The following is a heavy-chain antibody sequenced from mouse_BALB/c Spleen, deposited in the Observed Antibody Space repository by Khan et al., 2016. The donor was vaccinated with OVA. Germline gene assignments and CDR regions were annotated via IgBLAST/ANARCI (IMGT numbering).Heavy chain of an antibody. CDR1: GYTFTSYW. Sequence: QVQLKESGTELARPGASVKLSCEASGYTFTSYWMQWVKQRPGQGLEWIGAIYPGDGNTRYTQKFKGKATLTADKSSSTVYMQLSSLAYEDSAVYYCARGGITTGYFDYWGQGTTLTVSS. D-gene: IGHD1-1*01. J-gene: IGHJ2*01. CDR3: ARGGITTGYFDY. CDR2: IYPGDGNT. V-gene: IGHV1-87*01.